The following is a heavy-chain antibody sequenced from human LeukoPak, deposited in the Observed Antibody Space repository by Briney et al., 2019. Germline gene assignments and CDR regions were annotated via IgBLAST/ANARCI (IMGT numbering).Heavy chain of an antibody. CDR2: IIPIFGTA. D-gene: IGHD1-14*01. CDR1: GGTFSSCA. Sequence: SVKVSCKASGGTFSSCAISWVRQAPGQGLEWMGGIIPIFGTANYAQKFQGRVTITADESTSTAYMELSSLRSEDTAVYYCALTPGGPDYYYYGMDVWGQGTTVTVSS. V-gene: IGHV1-69*13. CDR3: ALTPGGPDYYYYGMDV. J-gene: IGHJ6*02.